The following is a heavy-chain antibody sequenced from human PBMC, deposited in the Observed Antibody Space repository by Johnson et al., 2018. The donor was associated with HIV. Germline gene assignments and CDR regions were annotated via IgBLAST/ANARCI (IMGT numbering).Heavy chain of an antibody. CDR1: GFTFGSYV. Sequence: VQLVESGGGLVQPGGSLRLSCAASGFTFGSYVMSWVSQAPGKGLEWVSAISGSGASTYYADSLKGRCTIDRANSKNTLYLQMNRLRAEDTALYYCAKYICGYDACDIWGQGTMVTVSS. CDR2: ISGSGAST. CDR3: AKYICGYDACDI. V-gene: IGHV3-23*04. J-gene: IGHJ3*02. D-gene: IGHD5-12*01.